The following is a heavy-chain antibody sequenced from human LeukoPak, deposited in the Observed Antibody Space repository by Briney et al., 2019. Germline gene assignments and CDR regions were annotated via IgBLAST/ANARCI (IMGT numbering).Heavy chain of an antibody. Sequence: SGPTLVKPTQTLTLTCTFSGFSLSTSGVGVGWIRQPPGKALEWLALIYWDDDKRCSPSVKSRLTITKDTSKNQVVLTMTNMDPVYTATYYCIHARSIVGATLYFEYWGQGTLVTVSS. CDR2: IYWDDDK. CDR3: IHARSIVGATLYFEY. J-gene: IGHJ4*02. CDR1: GFSLSTSGVG. V-gene: IGHV2-5*02. D-gene: IGHD1-26*01.